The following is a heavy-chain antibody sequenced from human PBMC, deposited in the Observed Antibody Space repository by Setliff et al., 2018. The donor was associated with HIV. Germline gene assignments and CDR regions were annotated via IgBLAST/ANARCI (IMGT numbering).Heavy chain of an antibody. J-gene: IGHJ4*02. Sequence: GGSLRLSCAASGFTFSDDYMSWIRQIPGKGLEWVSYISGSGSVIFYADSVRGRFTVSRDNAKNSLWLQLDSLKVEDTALYFCVRSLSGNSSTYYWAFDFWGQGAPVTVSS. CDR2: ISGSGSVI. V-gene: IGHV3-11*04. CDR3: VRSLSGNSSTYYWAFDF. D-gene: IGHD3-22*01. CDR1: GFTFSDDY.